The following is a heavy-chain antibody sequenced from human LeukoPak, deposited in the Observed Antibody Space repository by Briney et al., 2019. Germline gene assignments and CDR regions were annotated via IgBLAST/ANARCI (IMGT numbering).Heavy chain of an antibody. CDR1: GFTFSSYA. V-gene: IGHV3-53*04. Sequence: GGSLRLSCAASGFTFSSYAMSWVRQAPGKGLEWVSVIYSGGSTYYADSVKGRFTISRHNSKNTLYLQMNSLRAEDTAVYYCAGFGDYGPLDYWGQGTLVTVSS. CDR2: IYSGGST. D-gene: IGHD4-17*01. J-gene: IGHJ4*02. CDR3: AGFGDYGPLDY.